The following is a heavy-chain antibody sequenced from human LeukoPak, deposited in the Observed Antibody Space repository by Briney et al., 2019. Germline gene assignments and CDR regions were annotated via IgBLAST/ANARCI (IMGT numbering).Heavy chain of an antibody. J-gene: IGHJ4*02. D-gene: IGHD6-13*01. CDR3: AKRVAYSSSWPHFDY. Sequence: GGSLRLSCAASGFTIMNSAMNWVRQAPGKGLEWVSAINGTAIDTVYTDSVKGRFTISRDNSKNTLYLQMNSLRAEDTAVYYCAKRVAYSSSWPHFDYWGQGTLVTVSS. V-gene: IGHV3-23*01. CDR1: GFTIMNSA. CDR2: INGTAIDT.